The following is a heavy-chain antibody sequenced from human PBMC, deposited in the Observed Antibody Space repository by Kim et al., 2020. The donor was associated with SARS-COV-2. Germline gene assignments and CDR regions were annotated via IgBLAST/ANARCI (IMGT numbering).Heavy chain of an antibody. CDR2: INGIGGST. Sequence: GGSLRLSCAASGFTFSSYAMNWVRQAPGKGLEWVSVINGIGGSTNYADSVKGRFTISRDNSKNTLSLQMNSLRAEDTALYYCAKGHTSSWNGVMLDYWGQGTLVTVSS. V-gene: IGHV3-23*01. CDR3: AKGHTSSWNGVMLDY. J-gene: IGHJ4*02. CDR1: GFTFSSYA. D-gene: IGHD6-13*01.